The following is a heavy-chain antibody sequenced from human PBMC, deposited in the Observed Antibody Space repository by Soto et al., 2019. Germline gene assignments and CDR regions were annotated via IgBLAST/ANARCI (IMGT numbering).Heavy chain of an antibody. V-gene: IGHV3-30*18. CDR3: AKAIVGQRYYDSSGYYYYYYGMDV. D-gene: IGHD3-22*01. CDR1: GFTFSSYG. J-gene: IGHJ6*02. Sequence: GGSLRLSCAASGFTFSSYGMHWVRQAPGKGLEWVAVISYDGSNKYYADSVKGRFTISRDNSKNTLYLQMNSLRAEDTAVYYCAKAIVGQRYYDSSGYYYYYYGMDVWGQGTTVTVSS. CDR2: ISYDGSNK.